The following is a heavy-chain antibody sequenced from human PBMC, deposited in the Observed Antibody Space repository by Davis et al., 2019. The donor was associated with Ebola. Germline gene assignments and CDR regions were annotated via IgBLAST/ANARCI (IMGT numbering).Heavy chain of an antibody. CDR1: GFGFRTYS. CDR2: ISYDGKDR. J-gene: IGHJ4*02. CDR3: AKDDYHSGSPFDY. V-gene: IGHV3-30*04. Sequence: GESLKISCAASGFGFRTYSMHWVRQAPGKGLEWVAIISYDGKDRHYADSVRGRFTISRDNSKNTLYLQMNSLRAEDTAVYYCAKDDYHSGSPFDYWGQGTLVTVSS. D-gene: IGHD1-26*01.